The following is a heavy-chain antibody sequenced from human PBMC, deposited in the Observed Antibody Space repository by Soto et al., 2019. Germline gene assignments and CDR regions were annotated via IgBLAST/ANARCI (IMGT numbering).Heavy chain of an antibody. CDR2: INHSGST. CDR3: ARGVVAATNFDY. CDR1: GGSFSGYY. J-gene: IGHJ4*02. Sequence: SETLSLTCAVYGGSFSGYYWSWIRQPPGKGLEWIGEINHSGSTNYNPSPKSRVTISVDTSKNQFSLKLSSVTAADTAVYYCARGVVAATNFDYWGQGTLVTVSS. D-gene: IGHD2-15*01. V-gene: IGHV4-34*01.